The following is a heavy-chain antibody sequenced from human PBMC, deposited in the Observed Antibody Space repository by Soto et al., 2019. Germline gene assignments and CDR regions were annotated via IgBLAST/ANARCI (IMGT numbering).Heavy chain of an antibody. CDR2: ITSSSSYI. CDR3: SRDRGGIAAADY. CDR1: GFTFSSYS. V-gene: IGHV3-21*01. D-gene: IGHD6-13*01. J-gene: IGHJ4*02. Sequence: EVQLVESGGGLVKPGGSLRLSCAASGFTFSSYSMNWVRQAPGKGLEWASSITSSSSYIYYADAVKGRFTISRDKAQNSLYLAMNSLGAEDTAVYYCSRDRGGIAAADYLGQGTLVTVSS.